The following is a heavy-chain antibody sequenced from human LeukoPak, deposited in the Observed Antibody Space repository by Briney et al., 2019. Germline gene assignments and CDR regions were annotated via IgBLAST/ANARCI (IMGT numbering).Heavy chain of an antibody. V-gene: IGHV3-23*01. D-gene: IGHD2-2*01. CDR3: AKDSFSTR. Sequence: GGSLRLSCAASGFTFSSDSMTWVRQAPGEGLEWVSTISGSGGSTFYADSVKGRFTISRDNSKNTLYLHMNSLSAEDTAIYYCAKDSFSTRWGQGTLVTVSS. J-gene: IGHJ1*01. CDR1: GFTFSSDS. CDR2: ISGSGGST.